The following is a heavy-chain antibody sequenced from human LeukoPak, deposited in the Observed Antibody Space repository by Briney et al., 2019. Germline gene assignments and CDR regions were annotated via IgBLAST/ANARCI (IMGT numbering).Heavy chain of an antibody. CDR1: GFTFSDYD. CDR2: IGTAGDT. Sequence: PGGSLRLSCAASGFTFSDYDMHWVRQATGKGLEWVSAIGTAGDTYYTGSVKARFTISRENAKNYLYLQMNSLRAGDTAVYYCARVAKERVGGVYYFDYWGQGTLVTVSS. J-gene: IGHJ4*02. V-gene: IGHV3-13*01. D-gene: IGHD1-1*01. CDR3: ARVAKERVGGVYYFDY.